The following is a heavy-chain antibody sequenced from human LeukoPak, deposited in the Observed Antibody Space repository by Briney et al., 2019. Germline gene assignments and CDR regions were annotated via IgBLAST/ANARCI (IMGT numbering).Heavy chain of an antibody. CDR2: ISSGSTI. J-gene: IGHJ4*02. D-gene: IGHD6-19*01. CDR3: ARESIAVAGAPFDY. Sequence: GGSLRHSCAASGFTFSSYSMNWVRQAPGKGLEWVSYISSGSTIYDADSVKGRFTISRDNAKNSLYLQMNSLRAEDTAVYYCARESIAVAGAPFDYWGQGTLVTVSS. V-gene: IGHV3-48*04. CDR1: GFTFSSYS.